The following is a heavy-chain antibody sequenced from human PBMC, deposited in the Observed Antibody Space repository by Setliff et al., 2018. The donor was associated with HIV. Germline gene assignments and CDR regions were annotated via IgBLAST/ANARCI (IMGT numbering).Heavy chain of an antibody. J-gene: IGHJ4*02. CDR1: GGSFSGYY. Sequence: SETLSLTCAVYGGSFSGYYWSWIRQPPGKGLEWIGEIYHSGSTNYNPFFKSRVTISVDTSKNQFSLKLSSVTAADTAVYYCARRHSGSPYYFDYWGQGTLVTVSS. CDR2: IYHSGST. V-gene: IGHV4-34*01. D-gene: IGHD6-19*01. CDR3: ARRHSGSPYYFDY.